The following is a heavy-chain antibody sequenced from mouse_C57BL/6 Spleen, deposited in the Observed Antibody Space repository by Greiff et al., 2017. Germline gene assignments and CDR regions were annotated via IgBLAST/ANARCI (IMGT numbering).Heavy chain of an antibody. V-gene: IGHV3-6*01. CDR2: ISYDGSN. J-gene: IGHJ3*01. CDR1: GYSITSGYY. Sequence: ESGPGLVKPSQSLSLTCSVTGYSITSGYYWNWIRQFPGNKLEWMGYISYDGSNNYNPSLKNRISLTRDTSKNQFFLKLNSVTTEDTATYYCARDSSGWFAYWGQGTLVTVSA. CDR3: ARDSSGWFAY. D-gene: IGHD3-2*02.